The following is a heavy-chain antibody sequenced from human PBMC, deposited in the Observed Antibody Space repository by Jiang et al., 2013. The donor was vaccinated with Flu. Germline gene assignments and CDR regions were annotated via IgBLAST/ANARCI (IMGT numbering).Heavy chain of an antibody. CDR3: AKDGTYYYDSTGYSYFDY. CDR2: ISGSGGST. V-gene: IGHV3-23*01. J-gene: IGHJ4*02. CDR1: GFTFSNFA. D-gene: IGHD3-22*01. Sequence: PGGSLRLSCAASGFTFSNFAMTWVRQAPGKGLEWVSAISGSGGSTYYADSVRGRFTISRDSSKNTLYLEMNGLRAEDTAVYYCAKDGTYYYDSTGYSYFDYWGQGTLVTVSS.